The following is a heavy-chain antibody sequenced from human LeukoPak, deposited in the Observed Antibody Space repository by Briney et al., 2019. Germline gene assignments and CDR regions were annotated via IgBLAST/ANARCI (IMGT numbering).Heavy chain of an antibody. D-gene: IGHD3-10*01. CDR3: AFPVREPDY. CDR1: GVTFSDYY. Sequence: GGSLRLSCTASGVTFSDYYMSWIRQAPGKGLEWVSFISGGCTTTYADSVKGRFTISRDNAKRSLYLQMNSLTTEDTAVYYCAFPVREPDYWGQGALVTVSS. CDR2: ISGGCTTT. V-gene: IGHV3-11*04. J-gene: IGHJ4*02.